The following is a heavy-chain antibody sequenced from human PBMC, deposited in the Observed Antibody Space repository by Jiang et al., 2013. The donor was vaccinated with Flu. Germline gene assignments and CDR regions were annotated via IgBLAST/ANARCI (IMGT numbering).Heavy chain of an antibody. Sequence: GLVKPSETLSLTCTVSGGSISSYYWSWIRQPPGKGLEWIGYIYYSGSTNYNPSLKSRVTISVDTSKNQFSLKLSSVTAADTAVYYCASYYGSGRGAFDIWGQGTMVTVSS. V-gene: IGHV4-59*01. D-gene: IGHD3-10*01. J-gene: IGHJ3*02. CDR1: GGSISSYY. CDR2: IYYSGST. CDR3: ASYYGSGRGAFDI.